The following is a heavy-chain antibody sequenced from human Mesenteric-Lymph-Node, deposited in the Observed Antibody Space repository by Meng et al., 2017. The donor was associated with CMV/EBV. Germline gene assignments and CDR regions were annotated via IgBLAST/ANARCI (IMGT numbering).Heavy chain of an antibody. CDR2: INHSGST. Sequence: SETLSLTCTVSGYSISSGYYWSWIRQPPGKGLEWIGEINHSGSTNYNPSLKSRVTISVDTSKNQFSLKLSSVTAADTAVYYCARAERYCSSTSCYTYFQHWGQGTLVTVSS. V-gene: IGHV4-38-2*02. D-gene: IGHD2-2*02. CDR1: GYSISSGYY. CDR3: ARAERYCSSTSCYTYFQH. J-gene: IGHJ1*01.